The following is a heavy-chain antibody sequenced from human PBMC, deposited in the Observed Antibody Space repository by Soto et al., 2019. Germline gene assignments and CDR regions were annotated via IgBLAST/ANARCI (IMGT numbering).Heavy chain of an antibody. CDR2: IYYSGST. CDR3: ARSLVSIAAALHYMDV. V-gene: IGHV4-59*01. CDR1: GGSISSYY. Sequence: SETLSLTCTVSGGSISSYYWSWIRQPPGKGLEWIGYIYYSGSTNYNPSPKSRVTISVDTSKNQFSLKLSSVTAADTAVYYCARSLVSIAAALHYMDVWGKGTTVTVSS. J-gene: IGHJ6*03. D-gene: IGHD6-13*01.